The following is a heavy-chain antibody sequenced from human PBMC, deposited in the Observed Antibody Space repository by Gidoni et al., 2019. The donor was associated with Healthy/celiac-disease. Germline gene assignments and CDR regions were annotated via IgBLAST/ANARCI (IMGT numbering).Heavy chain of an antibody. Sequence: QVQLVQSGAEVKKPGASVKVSCKASGYTFTSYGISWVRQAPGQGLEWMGWISAYNGNTNYAQKLQGRVTMTTDTSTSTAYMELRSLRSDDTAVYYCARDREKDIVVVPAAPDYWGQGTLVTVSS. J-gene: IGHJ4*02. V-gene: IGHV1-18*01. D-gene: IGHD2-2*01. CDR2: ISAYNGNT. CDR1: GYTFTSYG. CDR3: ARDREKDIVVVPAAPDY.